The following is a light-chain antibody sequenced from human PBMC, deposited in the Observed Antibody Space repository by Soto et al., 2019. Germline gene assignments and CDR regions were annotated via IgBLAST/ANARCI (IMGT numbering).Light chain of an antibody. Sequence: QPVLTQPASVSGSPGQSITISCTGTSSDVGGYDYVSWYQQHPGKAPKLMIYEVSYRPSGVSNRFSGSKSGNTASLTISGLQAEDEADYYCTSYTSSSTPVVFGGGTKLTVL. V-gene: IGLV2-14*01. CDR1: SSDVGGYDY. CDR3: TSYTSSSTPVV. CDR2: EVS. J-gene: IGLJ2*01.